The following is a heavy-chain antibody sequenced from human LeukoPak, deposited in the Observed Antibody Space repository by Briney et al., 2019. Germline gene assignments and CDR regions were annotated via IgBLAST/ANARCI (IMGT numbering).Heavy chain of an antibody. CDR1: DGSISSGNYY. CDR2: IYTSGST. Sequence: SETLSLTCTVSDGSISSGNYYWSWIRQPAGKGLEWIGRIYTSGSTNYNPSLKSRVTISVDTSKNQFSLKLSSVTAADTAVYYCARESPFYYYGSGSYQYYFDYWGQGTLVTVSS. D-gene: IGHD3-10*01. V-gene: IGHV4-61*02. J-gene: IGHJ4*02. CDR3: ARESPFYYYGSGSYQYYFDY.